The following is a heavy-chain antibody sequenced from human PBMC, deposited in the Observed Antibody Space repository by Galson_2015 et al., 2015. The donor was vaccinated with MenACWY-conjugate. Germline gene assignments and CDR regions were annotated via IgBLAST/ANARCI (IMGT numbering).Heavy chain of an antibody. Sequence: SLRLSCAASGFTFSSYGLHWVRQAPGKGLEWVAVISKDGSDRFYADSVKGRFTISRDNSKSTLYLQMNSLRTEDTAVYYCAKTYLLEWYDYWGQGTLVAVSS. D-gene: IGHD3-3*01. CDR2: ISKDGSDR. V-gene: IGHV3-30*18. J-gene: IGHJ4*02. CDR3: AKTYLLEWYDY. CDR1: GFTFSSYG.